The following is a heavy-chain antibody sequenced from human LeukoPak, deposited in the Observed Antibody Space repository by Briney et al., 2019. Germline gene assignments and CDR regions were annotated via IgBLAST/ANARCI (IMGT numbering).Heavy chain of an antibody. D-gene: IGHD3-3*01. CDR1: GGTFSSYA. J-gene: IGHJ6*03. CDR2: IIPIFGTA. CDR3: ARASITIFGVVIRRTKNYYYYMDV. V-gene: IGHV1-69*01. Sequence: SVKVSCXASGGTFSSYAISWVRQAPGQGLEWMGGIIPIFGTANYAQKFQGRVTITADESTSTAYMELSSLRSEDTAVYYCARASITIFGVVIRRTKNYYYYMDVWGKGTTVTVSS.